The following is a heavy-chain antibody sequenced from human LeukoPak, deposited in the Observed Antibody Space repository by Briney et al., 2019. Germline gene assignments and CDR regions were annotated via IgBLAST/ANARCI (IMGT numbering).Heavy chain of an antibody. CDR2: IYHSGST. Sequence: SETLSLTCTVSGYSISSGYYWGWIRQPPGKGLEWIGSIYHSGSTYYNPSLKRRVTISVDTSKNQFSLKLSSVTAADTAVYYCARLAVAVNDAFDIWGQGTMVTVSS. CDR3: ARLAVAVNDAFDI. CDR1: GYSISSGYY. V-gene: IGHV4-38-2*02. D-gene: IGHD6-19*01. J-gene: IGHJ3*02.